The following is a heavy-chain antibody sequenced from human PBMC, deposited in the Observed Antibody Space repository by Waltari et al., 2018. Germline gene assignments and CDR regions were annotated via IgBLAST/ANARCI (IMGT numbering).Heavy chain of an antibody. CDR2: INPKSGGT. D-gene: IGHD3-10*01. CDR3: ARAGSERDFAY. J-gene: IGHJ4*02. V-gene: IGHV1-2*06. CDR1: GHTVTAYY. Sequence: QVQLVQAGAVVNKPAASVRVSCASSGHTVTAYYVHWARQAPGQGLEWVGRINPKSGGTYYTQKYQGRVTMTRDTSVNTAYMELSSLTSDDTAVFYCARAGSERDFAYWGQGTLVTGSS.